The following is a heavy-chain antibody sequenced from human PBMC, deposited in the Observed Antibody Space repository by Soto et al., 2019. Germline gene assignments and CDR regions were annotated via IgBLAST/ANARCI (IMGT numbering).Heavy chain of an antibody. CDR3: ARGRFGYGSGDFDY. Sequence: VGSLRLSCAASGFTFSSHWMHWVRQAPGKGLVWVSRINSEGSSTSYGDSVRGRFTISRDNAKNTVYVQMNSLRAEDTAVYYCARGRFGYGSGDFDYWGQGTLVTVSS. CDR1: GFTFSSHW. J-gene: IGHJ4*02. CDR2: INSEGSST. V-gene: IGHV3-74*01. D-gene: IGHD5-12*01.